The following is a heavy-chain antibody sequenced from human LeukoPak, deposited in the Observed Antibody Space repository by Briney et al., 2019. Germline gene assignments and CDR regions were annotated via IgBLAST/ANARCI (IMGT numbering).Heavy chain of an antibody. CDR1: GFTFSSYS. D-gene: IGHD2-15*01. J-gene: IGHJ3*02. V-gene: IGHV3-21*01. CDR3: ARRLNRDIVVVVAAPDAFDI. CDR2: ISSSSSYI. Sequence: PGGSLRLSCAASGFTFSSYSMNWVRQAPGKGLEWVSSISSSSSYIYYADSVKGRFTISRDNAKNSLYLQINSLRAEDTAVYYCARRLNRDIVVVVAAPDAFDIWGQGTMVTVSS.